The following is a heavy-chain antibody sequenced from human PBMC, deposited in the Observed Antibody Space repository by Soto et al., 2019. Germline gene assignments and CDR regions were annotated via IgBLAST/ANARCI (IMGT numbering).Heavy chain of an antibody. CDR1: GDSVSSNSAA. J-gene: IGHJ6*02. CDR2: TYYRSKWYN. V-gene: IGHV6-1*01. D-gene: IGHD4-17*01. Sequence: SQTLSLTCAISGDSVSSNSAAWNWIRQSPSRGLEWLGRTYYRSKWYNDYAVSVKSRITINPDTSKNQFSLQLNSATPEDTAVYYCARDPGYGDYVYYYYYGMDVWGQGTTVTV. CDR3: ARDPGYGDYVYYYYYGMDV.